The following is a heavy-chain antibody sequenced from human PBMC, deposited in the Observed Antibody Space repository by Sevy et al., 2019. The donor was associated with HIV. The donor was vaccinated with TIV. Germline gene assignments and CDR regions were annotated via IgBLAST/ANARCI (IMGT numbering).Heavy chain of an antibody. J-gene: IGHJ1*01. V-gene: IGHV3-15*01. CDR2: IKSKTDGGTT. CDR1: GFTFSKVG. Sequence: GGSLRLSCAASGFTFSKVGMSWVRQAPGKGLEWVGHIKSKTDGGTTDDAAPVRGRFTITSDDPQITLSLQMNSLKTEDTAVYYGTTGGSLFQHWGQGTLVTVSS. D-gene: IGHD3-16*01. CDR3: TTGGSLFQH.